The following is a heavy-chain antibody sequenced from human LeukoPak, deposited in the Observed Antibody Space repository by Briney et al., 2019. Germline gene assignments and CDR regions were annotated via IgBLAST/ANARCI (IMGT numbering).Heavy chain of an antibody. J-gene: IGHJ1*01. V-gene: IGHV3-33*06. CDR1: GFTFSSYG. CDR3: AKEGRGYDSTGGFQH. CDR2: IWYDGSNK. D-gene: IGHD3-22*01. Sequence: GGSLRLSCAASGFTFSSYGMHWVRQAPGKGLEWVAVIWYDGSNKYYADSVKGRFTISRDNSKNTLYLQMNSLRAEDTAVYYCAKEGRGYDSTGGFQHWGQGTLVTVSS.